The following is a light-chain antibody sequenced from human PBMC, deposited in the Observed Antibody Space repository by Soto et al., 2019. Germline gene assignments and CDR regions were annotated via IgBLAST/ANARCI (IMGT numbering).Light chain of an antibody. CDR3: LQHNNFPLT. CDR1: QSISNR. CDR2: DAS. Sequence: DIQMTQSPSTLSASVGDRVTITCRASQSISNRLAWYQQKPGKVPKRLIYDASSLQTGVPSRFSGSGSGTDFTLTISSLQPEDFATYYCLQHNNFPLTFGQGTRLEIK. J-gene: IGKJ5*01. V-gene: IGKV1-17*01.